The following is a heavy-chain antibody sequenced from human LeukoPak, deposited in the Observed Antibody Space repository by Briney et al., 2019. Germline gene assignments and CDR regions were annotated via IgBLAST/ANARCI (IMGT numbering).Heavy chain of an antibody. D-gene: IGHD3-3*01. V-gene: IGHV1-69*06. CDR2: IIHIFGTI. Sequence: SVKVSCKASGGTFSTHGISWVRQAPGQGLEWMGRIIHIFGTINYAQKFQGRVTITADKSTSTVHMDLSSLRSEDTAVYYCARGFGVDYYYYIDVWDEGTTVIVSS. J-gene: IGHJ6*03. CDR3: ARGFGVDYYYYIDV. CDR1: GGTFSTHG.